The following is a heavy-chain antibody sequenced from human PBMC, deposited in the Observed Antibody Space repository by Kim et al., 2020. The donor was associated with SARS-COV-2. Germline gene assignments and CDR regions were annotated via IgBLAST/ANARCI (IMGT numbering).Heavy chain of an antibody. CDR1: RFSLSDHY. CDR2: SGNKASSHAT. CDR3: CRGYSGGPIYAFDI. Sequence: GGSLRLSCVTSRFSLSDHYIDWVRQGPGKGLEWVGRSGNKASSHATEYAASVRDRFIISRDDSRNSLYLQMNSLKTEDKAVYFCCRGYSGGPIYAFDIWGQGTGVTVSS. V-gene: IGHV3-72*01. J-gene: IGHJ3*02. D-gene: IGHD6-19*01.